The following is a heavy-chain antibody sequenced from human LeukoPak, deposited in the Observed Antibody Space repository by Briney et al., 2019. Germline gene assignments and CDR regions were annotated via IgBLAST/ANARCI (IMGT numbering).Heavy chain of an antibody. J-gene: IGHJ4*02. CDR2: MNPNSGNT. CDR3: ARGLRITIFGVVNPYGY. Sequence: ASVKLSCKASGYTFTSYDINWVRQATGQGLEWMGWMNPNSGNTGYALKFQGRVTMTRNTSISTAYMELSSLRSEDTAVYYCARGLRITIFGVVNPYGYWGQGTLVTVSS. D-gene: IGHD3-3*01. CDR1: GYTFTSYD. V-gene: IGHV1-8*01.